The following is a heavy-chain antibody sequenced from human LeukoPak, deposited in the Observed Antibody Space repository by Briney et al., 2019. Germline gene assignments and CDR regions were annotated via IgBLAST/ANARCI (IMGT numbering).Heavy chain of an antibody. CDR3: AYAPSSWSVNFDY. J-gene: IGHJ4*02. CDR2: INPSGGST. V-gene: IGHV1-46*01. CDR1: GYAFTSYY. Sequence: ASVKVSCKASGYAFTSYYMHWVRQAHGQGLEWMGIINPSGGSTSYEQKFQGKVTMTRDTSTGTVYMELSSLRSEGTAVYYCAYAPSSWSVNFDYWGQGTLVTVSS. D-gene: IGHD6-13*01.